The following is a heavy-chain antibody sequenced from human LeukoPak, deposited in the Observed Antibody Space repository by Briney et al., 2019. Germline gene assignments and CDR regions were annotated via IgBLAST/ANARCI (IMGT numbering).Heavy chain of an antibody. J-gene: IGHJ4*02. CDR2: ISGSGGST. D-gene: IGHD3-22*01. V-gene: IGHV3-23*01. CDR1: GLTFSSYG. Sequence: GGSLRLSCAASGLTFSSYGMSSVRQAPGKGLEWVSAISGSGGSTYYADSVKGRFTISRDNSKNTLYLQMNSLRAEDTAVYYCANSPRYYDSSGYSYQGWGQGTLVTVSS. CDR3: ANSPRYYDSSGYSYQG.